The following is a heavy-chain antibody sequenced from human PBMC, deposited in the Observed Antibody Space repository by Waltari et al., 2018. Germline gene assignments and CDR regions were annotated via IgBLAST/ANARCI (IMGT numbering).Heavy chain of an antibody. V-gene: IGHV4-59*01. CDR1: GGSISSYY. J-gene: IGHJ4*02. CDR2: IYYSGST. Sequence: QVQLQESGPGLVKPSETLSLTCTVSGGSISSYYWSWIRQPPGKGLEWIGYIYYSGSTNYNPSLKSRVTISVDTSKNQFSLKLSSVTAADTAVYYCARGRAVAYFDYWGQGTLVTVSS. D-gene: IGHD6-19*01. CDR3: ARGRAVAYFDY.